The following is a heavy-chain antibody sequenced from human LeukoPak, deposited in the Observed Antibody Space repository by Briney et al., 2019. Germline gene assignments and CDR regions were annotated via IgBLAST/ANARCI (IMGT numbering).Heavy chain of an antibody. J-gene: IGHJ4*02. V-gene: IGHV3-23*01. CDR2: ISGSGGST. CDR1: GFTFSSYA. CDR3: AKDIVVVPAAIGFDY. Sequence: SGGSLRLSCAASGFTFSSYAMSWVRQAPGKGLEWVSAISGSGGSTYYADSVKGRFTISRDNSKNTLYLQMNSLRAEDTAVYHCAKDIVVVPAAIGFDYWGQGTLVTVSS. D-gene: IGHD2-2*01.